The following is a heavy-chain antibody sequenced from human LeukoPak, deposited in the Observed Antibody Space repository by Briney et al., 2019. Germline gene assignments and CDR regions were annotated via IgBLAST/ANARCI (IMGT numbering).Heavy chain of an antibody. V-gene: IGHV1-8*03. CDR2: MNPNSGNT. D-gene: IGHD3-3*01. J-gene: IGHJ6*03. CDR1: GYTFTGYY. CDR3: ARGPFRDYDFWSGYFYYYYYYYMDV. Sequence: ASVKVSCKASGYTFTGYYMHWVRQATGQGLEWMGWMNPNSGNTGYAQKFQGRVTITRNTSISTAYMELSSLRSEDTAVYYCARGPFRDYDFWSGYFYYYYYYYMDVWGKGTTVTVSS.